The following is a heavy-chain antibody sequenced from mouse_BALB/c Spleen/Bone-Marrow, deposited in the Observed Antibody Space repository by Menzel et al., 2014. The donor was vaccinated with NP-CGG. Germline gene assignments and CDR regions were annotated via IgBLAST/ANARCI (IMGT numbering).Heavy chain of an antibody. CDR2: ILPGSGSS. CDR3: TRWGWSFDY. CDR1: GYTFSSYW. Sequence: QVQLQQSGAELMKPGASVKISCKATGYTFSSYWIEWVKQRPGHGLEWIGEILPGSGSSNYNEKFKGKATITADTSSNYVYMQLSRLKTEDSDDYYCTRWGWSFDYWGQGTTLTVSS. D-gene: IGHD1-1*02. V-gene: IGHV1-9*01. J-gene: IGHJ2*01.